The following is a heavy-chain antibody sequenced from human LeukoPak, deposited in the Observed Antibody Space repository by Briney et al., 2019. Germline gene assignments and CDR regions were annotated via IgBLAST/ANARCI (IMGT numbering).Heavy chain of an antibody. Sequence: GGSLRLSCAASGFTFSSYAMSWVRQAPGKGLEWVAAISGSGGSTYYAASVKGRLTISRDNSKNTLYLQMNSLRAEDTAVYYCAKSFWYSGSFYDIWGQGTMVTVSS. CDR2: ISGSGGST. CDR1: GFTFSSYA. D-gene: IGHD1-26*01. J-gene: IGHJ3*02. CDR3: AKSFWYSGSFYDI. V-gene: IGHV3-23*01.